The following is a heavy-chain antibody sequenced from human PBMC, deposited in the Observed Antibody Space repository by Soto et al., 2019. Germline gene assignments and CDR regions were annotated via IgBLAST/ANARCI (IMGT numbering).Heavy chain of an antibody. Sequence: GSLRLSCAASGFTFSSYTMSWVRQAPGKGLEWVSTISGSGSSTYSADSVKGRFTISRDNSKNTLYLQMNSLRVEDTAIYYCAKDNGDYSFDYWGQGTLVTVSS. CDR3: AKDNGDYSFDY. CDR1: GFTFSSYT. V-gene: IGHV3-23*01. D-gene: IGHD2-21*02. J-gene: IGHJ4*02. CDR2: ISGSGSST.